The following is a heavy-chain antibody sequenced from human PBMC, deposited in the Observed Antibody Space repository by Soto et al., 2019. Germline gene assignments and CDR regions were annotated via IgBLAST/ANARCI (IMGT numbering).Heavy chain of an antibody. CDR3: ARHGDIVVVPAASMDV. J-gene: IGHJ6*03. CDR1: GGSISSSSYY. D-gene: IGHD2-2*01. CDR2: IYYSGST. V-gene: IGHV4-39*01. Sequence: SETLSLTCTVSGGSISSSSYYWGWIRQPPGKGLEWIGSIYYSGSTYYNPSLKSRVTISVDTSKNQFSLKLSSVTAADTAVYYCARHGDIVVVPAASMDVWGKGTTVTVSS.